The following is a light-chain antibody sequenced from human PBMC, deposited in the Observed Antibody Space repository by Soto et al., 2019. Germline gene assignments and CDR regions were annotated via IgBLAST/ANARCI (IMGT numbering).Light chain of an antibody. CDR1: HAIRKS. V-gene: IGKV1-33*01. CDR2: DAS. CDR3: QQYDNLPLT. Sequence: IQMTQSPSSLSASIGDRVTITCHASHAIRKSLNWYQQTPGKPPKLLISDASNLEAGVPSRFSGSGFGTDFSFTIISLQPEDIATYFCQQYDNLPLTFGGGTKVEIK. J-gene: IGKJ4*01.